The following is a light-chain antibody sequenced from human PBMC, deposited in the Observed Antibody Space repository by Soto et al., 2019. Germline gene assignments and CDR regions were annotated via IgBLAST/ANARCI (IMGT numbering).Light chain of an antibody. J-gene: IGLJ2*01. V-gene: IGLV2-14*01. CDR1: SSDVGGYNY. CDR2: EVS. Sequence: QSALTQPASVSGSPGQSITISCTGTSSDVGGYNYVSWYQQHPGKAPKLMIYEVSNRPSGVSNRFSGSKSGNTASLTISGLQAEDEADYHCSSYRRVSSGVFGGGTKLTVL. CDR3: SSYRRVSSGV.